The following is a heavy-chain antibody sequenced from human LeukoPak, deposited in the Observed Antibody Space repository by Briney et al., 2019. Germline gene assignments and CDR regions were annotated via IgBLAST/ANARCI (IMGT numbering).Heavy chain of an antibody. CDR2: TSAYNGNT. CDR3: ARGESSSWYQDYYYYGMDV. D-gene: IGHD6-13*01. V-gene: IGHV1-18*01. J-gene: IGHJ6*02. Sequence: ASVKVSCKASGYTFTSYGISWARQAPGQGLEWMGWTSAYNGNTNYAQKLQGRVTMTTDTSTSTAYMELRSLRSDDTAVYYCARGESSSWYQDYYYYGMDVWGQGTTVTVSS. CDR1: GYTFTSYG.